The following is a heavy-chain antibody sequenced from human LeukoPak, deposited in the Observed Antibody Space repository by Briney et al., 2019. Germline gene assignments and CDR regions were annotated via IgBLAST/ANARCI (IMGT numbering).Heavy chain of an antibody. Sequence: SETLSLTCTVSGGSISNSSSYWGWIRQPPGKGLEWIGGIYYSGSTYYNPSLKSRVTISVDTSKNQFSLKLSSVTAADTAVYYCARHRFFVWLSPFDYWGQGTLVTVSS. CDR3: ARHRFFVWLSPFDY. D-gene: IGHD3-9*01. CDR1: GGSISNSSSY. J-gene: IGHJ4*02. V-gene: IGHV4-39*01. CDR2: IYYSGST.